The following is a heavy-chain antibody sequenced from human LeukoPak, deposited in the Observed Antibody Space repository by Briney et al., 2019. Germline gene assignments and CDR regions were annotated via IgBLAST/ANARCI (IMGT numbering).Heavy chain of an antibody. Sequence: GGSLRLSCAASGFTFSSYTMHWVRRAPGKGLEWGAVISDDGGQKYYADSVKGRFTISRDNSKNTLYLQMDSLRNEDTAVYYCAGQWLIGRLTYYFDYWGRGTLVTVSS. CDR3: AGQWLIGRLTYYFDY. J-gene: IGHJ4*02. CDR2: ISDDGGQK. CDR1: GFTFSSYT. V-gene: IGHV3-30*04. D-gene: IGHD3-22*01.